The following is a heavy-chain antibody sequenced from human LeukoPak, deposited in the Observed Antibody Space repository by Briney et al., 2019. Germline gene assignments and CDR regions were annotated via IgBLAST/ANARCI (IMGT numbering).Heavy chain of an antibody. D-gene: IGHD4-17*01. CDR2: IDNQI. V-gene: IGHV3-23*01. J-gene: IGHJ4*02. CDR3: ARDRFGDYDY. Sequence: GGSLRLSCAASGFTFSASTMAWVRQAPGKGLERVSAIDNQIFYADSVKGRFTISRDDSRNTLYLQMNSLRVEDSAIYYCARDRFGDYDYWGQGTLVTVSS. CDR1: GFTFSAST.